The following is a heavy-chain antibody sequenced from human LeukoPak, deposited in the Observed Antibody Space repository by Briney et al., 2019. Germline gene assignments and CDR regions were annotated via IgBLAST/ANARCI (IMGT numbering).Heavy chain of an antibody. CDR2: IYYSGST. V-gene: IGHV4-31*03. J-gene: IGHJ6*02. CDR3: ARVRGYCSGGSCYYYYYGMDV. D-gene: IGHD2-15*01. CDR1: GGSISSGCYY. Sequence: SETLSLTCTVSGGSISSGCYYWSWLRQHPGKGLEWIGYIYYSGSTYYNPSLKSRFTISVDTSKNQFSLKLSSVTAADTAVYYCARVRGYCSGGSCYYYYYGMDVWGQGTTVTVSS.